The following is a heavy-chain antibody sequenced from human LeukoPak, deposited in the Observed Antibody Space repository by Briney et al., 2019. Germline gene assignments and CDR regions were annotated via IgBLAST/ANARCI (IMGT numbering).Heavy chain of an antibody. V-gene: IGHV4-39*01. J-gene: IGHJ4*02. D-gene: IGHD3-10*01. CDR2: IYYSATSYYSGTS. CDR1: GGSISSSDYY. CDR3: ATETTRYYYGSGSMTSYFDY. Sequence: SETLSLTCTVSGGSISSSDYYWGWIRQPPGKGLEWIGTIYYSATSYYSGTSYFNPSLKSRVTISVDTSKNQFSLKLSSVTAADTAVYYCATETTRYYYGSGSMTSYFDYWGQGTLVTVSS.